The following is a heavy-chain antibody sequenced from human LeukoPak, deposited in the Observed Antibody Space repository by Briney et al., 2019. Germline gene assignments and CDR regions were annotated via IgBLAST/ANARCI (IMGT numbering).Heavy chain of an antibody. CDR3: AKDRSGIVVVTALDY. J-gene: IGHJ4*02. Sequence: GGSLRLSCAASGFTFSSYAMSWVRQAPGKGLEWVSAISGSGGSTYYADSVKGRFTISRDNSKNTLYLQMHSLRAEDTAVYYCAKDRSGIVVVTALDYWGQGTLVTVSS. CDR1: GFTFSSYA. CDR2: ISGSGGST. D-gene: IGHD2-21*02. V-gene: IGHV3-23*01.